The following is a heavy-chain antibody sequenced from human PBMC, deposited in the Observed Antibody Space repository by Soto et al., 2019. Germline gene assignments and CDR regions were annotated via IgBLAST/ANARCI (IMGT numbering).Heavy chain of an antibody. V-gene: IGHV3-7*02. Sequence: EVQLVESGGGLVQPGGSLRLSCAVSGFIFNNYWMCWVRQGPGKGLEWVANIKQDGSVKQYVDSVKGRFTISRDNSKNSLYLQMNSLRAEDTAVYFCATTTRSSPFDYWGQGTLVTVSS. CDR3: ATTTRSSPFDY. D-gene: IGHD1-26*01. CDR2: IKQDGSVK. J-gene: IGHJ4*02. CDR1: GFIFNNYW.